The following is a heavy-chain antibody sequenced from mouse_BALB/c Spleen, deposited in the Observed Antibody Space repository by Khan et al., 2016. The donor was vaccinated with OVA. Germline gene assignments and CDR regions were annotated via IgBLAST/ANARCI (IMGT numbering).Heavy chain of an antibody. V-gene: IGHV1S56*01. D-gene: IGHD4-1*01. CDR3: ARSDSGTVFDY. Sequence: VQLQESGPELVKPGASVRISCRASGYTFTHYYIHWVKQRPGQGLEWIGWIYPGYVDTHYNEQFKDKATLTADKSSSTAYMQLIKLTSEDSAVYFCARSDSGTVFDYWGQGTTLTVSS. CDR1: GYTFTHYY. J-gene: IGHJ2*01. CDR2: IYPGYVDT.